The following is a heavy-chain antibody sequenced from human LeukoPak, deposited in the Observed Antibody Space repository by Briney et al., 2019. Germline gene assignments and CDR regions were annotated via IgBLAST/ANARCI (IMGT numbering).Heavy chain of an antibody. Sequence: GRSLRLSCAASGFSFSNYTMGWVRQAPGKGLAWVSSISGSGLSTYFADSVKGRFTISRDNSKNTLSLQMNSLRAEDTALYYCAKGVASDYVWEAYYFDFWGQGTLVTVSS. CDR2: ISGSGLST. CDR1: GFSFSNYT. J-gene: IGHJ4*02. V-gene: IGHV3-23*01. CDR3: AKGVASDYVWEAYYFDF. D-gene: IGHD3-16*01.